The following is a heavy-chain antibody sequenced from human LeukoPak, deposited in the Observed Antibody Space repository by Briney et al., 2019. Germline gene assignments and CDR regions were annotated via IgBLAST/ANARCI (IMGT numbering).Heavy chain of an antibody. CDR1: GGSISSGHW. CDR2: FYDGWST. J-gene: IGHJ4*02. D-gene: IGHD3-10*01. Sequence: SETLSLTCAVSGGSISSGHWWSWVRQPPGKGPEWIGEFYDGWSTNYNPSLKRRVTISVDKSNNQFYLILNSVTAADTAVYYCARDRPLDADDYYGFYFFDYWGQGTLVTVSS. CDR3: ARDRPLDADDYYGFYFFDY. V-gene: IGHV4-4*02.